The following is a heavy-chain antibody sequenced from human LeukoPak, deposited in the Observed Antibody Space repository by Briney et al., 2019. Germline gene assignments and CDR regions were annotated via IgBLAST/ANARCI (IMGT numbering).Heavy chain of an antibody. V-gene: IGHV3-53*01. J-gene: IGHJ3*02. CDR1: GFTVSSNY. CDR3: ARAAAGLLDAFDI. CDR2: IYSGGST. Sequence: GGSLRLSCAASGFTVSSNYMSWVRQAPGKGLEWVSLIYSGGSTYYADSVKGRFTISRDSAKNSLYLQMNSLRAEDTAVYYCARAAAGLLDAFDIWGQGTMVTVSS. D-gene: IGHD6-13*01.